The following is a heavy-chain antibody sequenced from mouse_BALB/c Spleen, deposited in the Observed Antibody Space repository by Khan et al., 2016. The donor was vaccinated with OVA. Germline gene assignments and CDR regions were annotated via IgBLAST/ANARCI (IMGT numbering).Heavy chain of an antibody. CDR3: ASEEALYYVDY. CDR2: IYPGTDNT. J-gene: IGHJ2*01. V-gene: IGHV1S132*01. D-gene: IGHD3-2*02. Sequence: QVQLQQSGAELVRPGASVKLSCKTSGYIFTSYWIHWIKQRSGQGLEWIARIYPGTDNTYYNEKFKDKASLTADKSSSTAYMQLSSLKSEYSAVYCCASEEALYYVDYWGQGTTLTVSS. CDR1: GYIFTSYW.